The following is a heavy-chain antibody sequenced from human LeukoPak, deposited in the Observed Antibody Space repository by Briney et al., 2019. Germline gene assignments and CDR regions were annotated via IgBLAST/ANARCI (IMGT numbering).Heavy chain of an antibody. J-gene: IGHJ4*02. V-gene: IGHV3-30*04. Sequence: GRSLRLSCAASGFTFSSYAMHWVRQAPGKGLEWVAVISYDGSNKYYADSVKGRFTISRDNSKNTLYLQMNSLGAEDTAVYYCAKEWYSYGYFDYWGQGTLVTVSS. D-gene: IGHD5-18*01. CDR3: AKEWYSYGYFDY. CDR2: ISYDGSNK. CDR1: GFTFSSYA.